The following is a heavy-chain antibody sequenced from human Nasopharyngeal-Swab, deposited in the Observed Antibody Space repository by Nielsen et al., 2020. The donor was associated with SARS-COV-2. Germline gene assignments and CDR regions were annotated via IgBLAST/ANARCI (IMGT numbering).Heavy chain of an antibody. D-gene: IGHD5-12*01. J-gene: IGHJ3*02. CDR2: INTNTGNP. Sequence: WVRQAPGQGLEWMGWINTNTGNPTYAQGFTGRFVFSLDTSVSTAYLQISGLKAEDTAVYYCARVKPKLRGYDLTDIWGQGTMVTVSS. V-gene: IGHV7-4-1*02. CDR3: ARVKPKLRGYDLTDI.